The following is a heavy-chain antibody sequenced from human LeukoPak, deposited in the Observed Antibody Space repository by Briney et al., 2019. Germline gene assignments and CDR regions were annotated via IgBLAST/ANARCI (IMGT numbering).Heavy chain of an antibody. D-gene: IGHD3-22*01. Sequence: GGSLRLSCAASGFTFSSYWMHWVRQAPGKGLVWVSRINSDGSSTSYADSVKGRFTISRDNAKNTLYLQMNSLRAEDTAVYYCARKHYYDSSGFFPPMDYWGQGTLVTVSS. J-gene: IGHJ4*02. CDR1: GFTFSSYW. V-gene: IGHV3-74*01. CDR2: INSDGSST. CDR3: ARKHYYDSSGFFPPMDY.